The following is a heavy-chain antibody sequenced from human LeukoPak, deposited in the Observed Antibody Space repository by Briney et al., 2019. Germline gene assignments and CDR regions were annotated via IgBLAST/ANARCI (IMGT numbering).Heavy chain of an antibody. Sequence: NPSETLSLTCTVSGGSISSYYWSWIRQPPGKGLEWIGYIYYSGSTNYNPSLKSRVTISVDTSKNQFSLKLSSVTAADTAVYYCARSLITMVRGVIDFPAAFDIWGQGTMVTVSS. J-gene: IGHJ3*02. D-gene: IGHD3-10*01. V-gene: IGHV4-59*08. CDR2: IYYSGST. CDR1: GGSISSYY. CDR3: ARSLITMVRGVIDFPAAFDI.